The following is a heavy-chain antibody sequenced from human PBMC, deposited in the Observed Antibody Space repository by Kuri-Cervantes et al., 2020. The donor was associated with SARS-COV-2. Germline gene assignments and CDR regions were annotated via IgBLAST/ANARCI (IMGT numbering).Heavy chain of an antibody. V-gene: IGHV4-59*12. Sequence: SETLSLTCTVSGGSISSYYWSWIRQPPGKGLEWIGYIYYSGSTNYNTSLKSRVTISVDTSKNQFSLKLSSVTAADTAVYYCAREYCSSTSCYVRWFDPWGQGTLVTVSS. CDR1: GGSISSYY. CDR3: AREYCSSTSCYVRWFDP. D-gene: IGHD2-2*01. CDR2: IYYSGST. J-gene: IGHJ5*02.